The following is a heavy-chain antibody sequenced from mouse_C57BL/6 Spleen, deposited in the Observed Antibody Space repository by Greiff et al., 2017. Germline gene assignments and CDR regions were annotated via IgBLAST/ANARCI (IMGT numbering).Heavy chain of an antibody. CDR1: GYTFTSYW. V-gene: IGHV1-64*01. D-gene: IGHD6-2*01. J-gene: IGHJ1*03. CDR3: ARSKIRLHWYFDV. CDR2: IHPNSGST. Sequence: QVQLQQPGAELVKPGASVKLSCKASGYTFTSYWMHWVKQRPGQGLEWIGMIHPNSGSTNYNEKFKSKATLTVDKSSSTAYMQLSSLTSEDSAVYYCARSKIRLHWYFDVWGTGTTVTVSS.